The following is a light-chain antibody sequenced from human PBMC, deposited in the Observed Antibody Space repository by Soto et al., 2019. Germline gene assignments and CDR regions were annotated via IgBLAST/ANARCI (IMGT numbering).Light chain of an antibody. CDR1: QSVATSY. CDR2: GTS. J-gene: IGKJ1*01. CDR3: QQYGSSPRT. V-gene: IGKV3-20*01. Sequence: EVVLTQSPVTLSLSPGERATLSCRASQSVATSYLGWYQHKPGQAPRLLIYGTSNRAADIPDRFSGRGSGSDFTLTISRLEPEDSAVYYCQQYGSSPRTYGQRTKVDIK.